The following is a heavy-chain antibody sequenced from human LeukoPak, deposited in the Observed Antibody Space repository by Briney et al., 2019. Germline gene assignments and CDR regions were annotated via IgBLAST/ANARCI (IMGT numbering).Heavy chain of an antibody. D-gene: IGHD4-17*01. V-gene: IGHV3-9*01. Sequence: GGSLRLSCAASGFTFDDYAMHWIRQAPGKGLEWVSGISWNSGSIGYADSVKGRFTISRDNAKNSLYLQMNSLRAEDTALYYCAKDIAFGWDYGGYFDYWGQGTLVTVSS. CDR3: AKDIAFGWDYGGYFDY. J-gene: IGHJ4*02. CDR1: GFTFDDYA. CDR2: ISWNSGSI.